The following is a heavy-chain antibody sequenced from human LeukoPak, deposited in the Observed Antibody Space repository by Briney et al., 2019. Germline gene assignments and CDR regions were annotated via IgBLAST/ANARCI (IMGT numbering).Heavy chain of an antibody. V-gene: IGHV4-39*07. D-gene: IGHD3-22*01. CDR2: IYHSGST. CDR3: ARELKYYYDSSGYYPGGIDY. J-gene: IGHJ4*02. CDR1: GDSITNSNYY. Sequence: PSETLSLTCTASGDSITNSNYYWGWIRQPPGKGLEWIGSIYHSGSTYYNPSLKSRVTISVDTSKNQFSLKLSSVTAADTAVYYCARELKYYYDSSGYYPGGIDYWGQGTLVTVSS.